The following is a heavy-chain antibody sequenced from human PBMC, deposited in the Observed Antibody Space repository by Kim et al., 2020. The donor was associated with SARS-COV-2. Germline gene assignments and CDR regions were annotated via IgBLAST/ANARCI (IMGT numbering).Heavy chain of an antibody. D-gene: IGHD6-13*01. CDR3: AKGGIAAAGSFCMDV. CDR2: ISWDGGST. CDR1: GFTFDAYT. J-gene: IGHJ6*02. V-gene: IGHV3-43*01. Sequence: GGSLRLSCAASGFTFDAYTMHWVRQAPGKGLVWVSLISWDGGSTYYADSVNGQVTISSDNSKNSLYLQMNSPRTKDTALYYCAKGGIAAAGSFCMDVWGQGTTVNVSS.